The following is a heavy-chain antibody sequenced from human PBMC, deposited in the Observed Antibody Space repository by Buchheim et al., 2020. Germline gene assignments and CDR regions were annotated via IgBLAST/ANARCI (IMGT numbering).Heavy chain of an antibody. J-gene: IGHJ4*02. V-gene: IGHV3-23*01. CDR3: AKGQFVRKGYFDY. D-gene: IGHD6-6*01. CDR2: ISSTGSST. Sequence: EVQLLESGGALVQPGGSLRLSCAASGFTFNTYVMNWVRQAPGKGLQWVSSISSTGSSTYYADSVKGRFTISRDNSKNTLDLQMNSLRADDTAVYYCAKGQFVRKGYFDYWGQGAL. CDR1: GFTFNTYV.